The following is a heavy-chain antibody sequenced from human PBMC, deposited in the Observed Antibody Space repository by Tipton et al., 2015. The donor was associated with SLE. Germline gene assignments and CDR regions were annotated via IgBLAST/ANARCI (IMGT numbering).Heavy chain of an antibody. CDR3: AMGQWEPALAF. J-gene: IGHJ6*02. D-gene: IGHD1-26*01. Sequence: TLSLTCTVSGGSISSSSYYWSWIRQPPGKGLEWIGEINHTGSTNYNPSLKSRVTISVDTSKNHFSLKLSSVTAADTAVYYCAMGQWEPALAFWGQGTTVTVSS. CDR1: GGSISSSSYY. V-gene: IGHV4-39*02. CDR2: INHTGST.